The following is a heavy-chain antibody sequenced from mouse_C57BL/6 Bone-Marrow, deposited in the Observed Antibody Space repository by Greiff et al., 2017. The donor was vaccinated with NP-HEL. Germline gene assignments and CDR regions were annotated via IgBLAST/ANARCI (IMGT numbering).Heavy chain of an antibody. CDR2: ISDGGSYT. CDR3: AREGGNYDNYYAMDY. V-gene: IGHV5-4*01. CDR1: GFTFSSYA. D-gene: IGHD2-4*01. J-gene: IGHJ4*01. Sequence: DVMLVESGGGLVKPGGSLKLSCAASGFTFSSYAMSWVRQTPEKRLEWVATISDGGSYTYYPDNVKGRFTISRDNAKNNLYLQMSHLKSEDTAMYYCAREGGNYDNYYAMDYWGQGTSVTVSS.